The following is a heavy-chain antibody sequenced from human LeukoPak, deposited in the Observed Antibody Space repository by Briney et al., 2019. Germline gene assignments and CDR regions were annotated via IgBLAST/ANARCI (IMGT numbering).Heavy chain of an antibody. CDR2: IYHSGGT. D-gene: IGHD3-10*01. V-gene: IGHV4-38-2*01. Sequence: PSETLSLTCAVSGYSISSGRYWGWIRQPPGKGLEWIGSIYHSGGTYYNPSLKSRVTISVDTSKNQFSLKMKSVTAADTAVYYCAGFTPAVDYCSQGTLVTVSS. J-gene: IGHJ4*02. CDR1: GYSISSGRY. CDR3: AGFTPAVDY.